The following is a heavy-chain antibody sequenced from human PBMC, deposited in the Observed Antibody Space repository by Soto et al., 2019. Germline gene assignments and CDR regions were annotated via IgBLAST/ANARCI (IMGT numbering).Heavy chain of an antibody. D-gene: IGHD2-21*02. CDR2: IYYSGST. CDR3: ARDGGNSDYYYGMDV. J-gene: IGHJ6*02. CDR1: GCSISSGDYY. V-gene: IGHV4-30-4*01. Sequence: PXETLSLTCTVSGCSISSGDYYWSWIRQPPGKGLEWIGYIYYSGSTYYNPSLKSRVTISVDTSKNQFSLKLSSVTAADTAVYYCARDGGNSDYYYGMDVWGQGTTVTSP.